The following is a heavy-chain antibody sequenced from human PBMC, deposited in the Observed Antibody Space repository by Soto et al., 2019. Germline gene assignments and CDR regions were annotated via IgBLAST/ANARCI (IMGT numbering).Heavy chain of an antibody. CDR2: IYYSGST. Sequence: SETLSLTCTVSGGTISSNYRSWIRQPPGKGLEWIGYIYYSGSTSCNPSLKSRVTISVDTSKNQFSLKLSSVTAADTAVYYCAREGDDYNLVAFDIWGQGTMVT. J-gene: IGHJ3*02. CDR1: GGTISSNY. D-gene: IGHD4-4*01. V-gene: IGHV4-59*01. CDR3: AREGDDYNLVAFDI.